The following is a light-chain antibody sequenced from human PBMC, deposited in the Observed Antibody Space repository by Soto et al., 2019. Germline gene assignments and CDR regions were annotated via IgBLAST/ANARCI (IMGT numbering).Light chain of an antibody. CDR1: SSDVGGYNY. J-gene: IGLJ2*01. CDR3: SSYRSSSTPYVV. V-gene: IGLV2-14*01. Sequence: QSVLTQPASVSGSPGQSITISCTGSSSDVGGYNYVSWYQQHPDKAPKVIIYEVSNRPSGVSNRFSGSKSGNTASLTISGLQAEDEADYYCSSYRSSSTPYVVFGGGTKLTVL. CDR2: EVS.